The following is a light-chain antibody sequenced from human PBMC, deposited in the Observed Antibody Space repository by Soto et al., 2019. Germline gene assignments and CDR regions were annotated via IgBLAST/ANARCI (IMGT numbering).Light chain of an antibody. V-gene: IGKV2-28*01. CDR2: LGS. CDR3: MQALQTPLT. CDR1: QSLLHSDGYNY. Sequence: DIVMTQSPLSLPVTPGEPASISCRSSQSLLHSDGYNYLDWFLQRPGQSPQLLIYLGSSRASGVPDRFSGSGSDTDFTLKISRVEAEDVGVYYCMQALQTPLTFGGGTKVXIK. J-gene: IGKJ4*01.